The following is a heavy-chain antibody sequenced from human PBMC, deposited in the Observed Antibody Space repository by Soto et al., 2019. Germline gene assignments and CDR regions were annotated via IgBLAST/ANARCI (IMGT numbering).Heavy chain of an antibody. Sequence: ASVKVSCKASGDTFSTYTITWIRQAPGQGLEWMGGIIPRSATSKYAQKFQGRVTMTRNTSITTAYMELSSLRSEDTAVYYCARDGTFYGALQYYGMDVWGQGTTVTVSS. D-gene: IGHD4-17*01. CDR1: GDTFSTYT. CDR3: ARDGTFYGALQYYGMDV. CDR2: IIPRSATS. J-gene: IGHJ6*02. V-gene: IGHV1-8*01.